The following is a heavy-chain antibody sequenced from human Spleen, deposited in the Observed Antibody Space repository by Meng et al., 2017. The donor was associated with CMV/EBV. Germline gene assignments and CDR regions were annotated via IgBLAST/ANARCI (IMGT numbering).Heavy chain of an antibody. CDR2: ISSSGSTI. CDR1: EFTFSSYE. J-gene: IGHJ3*02. V-gene: IGHV3-48*03. Sequence: GGSLRLSCAASEFTFSSYEMNWVRQAPGKGLEWVSYISSSGSTIYYADSVKGRFTISRDNAKNSLYLQMNSLRAEDTAVYYCARAYCGDDCYSRAFDIWGQGTMVTVSS. D-gene: IGHD2-21*01. CDR3: ARAYCGDDCYSRAFDI.